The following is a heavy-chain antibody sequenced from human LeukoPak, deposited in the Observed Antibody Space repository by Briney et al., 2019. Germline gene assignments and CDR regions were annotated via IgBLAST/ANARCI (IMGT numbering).Heavy chain of an antibody. CDR3: ARSEYDYVWGSYRYSPYYFDY. V-gene: IGHV4-59*01. D-gene: IGHD3-16*02. CDR1: GGSISSYY. Sequence: SETLSLTCTVSGGSISSYYWSWIRQPPGKGLEWIGYIYYSGSTNYNPSLKSRVTISVDTSKNQFSLKLSSVTAADTAVYYCARSEYDYVWGSYRYSPYYFDYWGQGTLVTVSS. CDR2: IYYSGST. J-gene: IGHJ4*02.